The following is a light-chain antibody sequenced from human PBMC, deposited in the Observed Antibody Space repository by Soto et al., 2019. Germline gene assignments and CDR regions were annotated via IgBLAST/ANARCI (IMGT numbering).Light chain of an antibody. CDR2: KAS. J-gene: IGKJ1*01. CDR3: QQYNSYPQT. CDR1: QSISSW. V-gene: IGKV1-5*03. Sequence: DIQMTQSPSTLSASVGDRVTITCRASQSISSWLAWYQQKPGKAPKLLIYKASSLESGVPSGFSGSGSGTEFTLTISSLQPDDFATYYCQQYNSYPQTFGQGTKVEIK.